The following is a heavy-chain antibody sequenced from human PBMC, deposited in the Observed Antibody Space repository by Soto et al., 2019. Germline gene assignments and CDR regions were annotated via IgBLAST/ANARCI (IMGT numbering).Heavy chain of an antibody. J-gene: IGHJ4*02. V-gene: IGHV3-48*02. D-gene: IGHD6-19*01. CDR1: GFSLANYP. Sequence: GGSLRLSCVASGFSLANYPMNWVRQTPGRGLEWISYSSPRGDTIYYADSVEGRFTISRDNARNSLSLHMSSLRDEDSALYYCAKGPHTNVGWPYYFESWGQGVPVTVSS. CDR2: SSPRGDTI. CDR3: AKGPHTNVGWPYYFES.